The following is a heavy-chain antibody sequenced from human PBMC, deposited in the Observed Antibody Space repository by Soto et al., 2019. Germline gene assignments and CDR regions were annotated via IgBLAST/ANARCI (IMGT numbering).Heavy chain of an antibody. J-gene: IGHJ5*02. D-gene: IGHD1-26*01. Sequence: QVQLVQSGAEVKKPGASVKVSCKASGYTFTGYYMHWVRQAPGQGLEWMGWINPNSGGTNYAQKLQGRVTMTRDTSISTAYMELSRLRSDDTAVYYCARGSYGGNQGWFDPWGQGTLVTVSS. CDR1: GYTFTGYY. CDR3: ARGSYGGNQGWFDP. V-gene: IGHV1-2*02. CDR2: INPNSGGT.